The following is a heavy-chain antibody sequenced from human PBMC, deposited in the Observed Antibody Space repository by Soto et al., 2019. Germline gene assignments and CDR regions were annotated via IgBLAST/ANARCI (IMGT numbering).Heavy chain of an antibody. CDR2: IYYSGST. J-gene: IGHJ4*02. CDR1: GGSISSGGYY. V-gene: IGHV4-31*03. D-gene: IGHD6-6*01. CDR3: ARGASSSSDFYFDD. Sequence: PSETLSLTCTVSGGSISSGGYYWSWIRQHPGKGLEWIGYIYYSGSTYYNPSLKSRVTISVDTSKNQFSLKLSSVTAADTAVYYCARGASSSSDFYFDDWGQGTLVTVSS.